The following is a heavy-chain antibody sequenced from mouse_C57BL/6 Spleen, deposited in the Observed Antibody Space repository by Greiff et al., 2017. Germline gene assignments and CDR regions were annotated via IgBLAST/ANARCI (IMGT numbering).Heavy chain of an antibody. CDR2: IYPRSGNT. V-gene: IGHV1-81*01. J-gene: IGHJ3*01. Sequence: QVQLQQSGAELARPGASVKLSCKASGYTFTSYGISWVKQRTGQGLEWIGEIYPRSGNTYYNEKFKGKATLTADKSSSTAYMELRSLTSEDSAVYFGARSDYYDYDRSWFAYWGQGTLVTVSA. CDR3: ARSDYYDYDRSWFAY. D-gene: IGHD2-4*01. CDR1: GYTFTSYG.